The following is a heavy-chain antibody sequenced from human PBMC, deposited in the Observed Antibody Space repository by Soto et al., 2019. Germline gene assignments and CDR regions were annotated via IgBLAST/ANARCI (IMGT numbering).Heavy chain of an antibody. CDR2: ISYDGSDR. D-gene: IGHD2-15*01. J-gene: IGHJ4*02. CDR1: GFTFSDYG. Sequence: PGGSLSLSCEGPGFTFSDYGFHWVRQAPGKGLEWVAMISYDGSDRYYRDSVQGRFTISRDDSKNTVFLQMNSLRTDETAMYYCARSTYCNGGSCYPQYWGPGTLVTVSS. V-gene: IGHV3-30*03. CDR3: ARSTYCNGGSCYPQY.